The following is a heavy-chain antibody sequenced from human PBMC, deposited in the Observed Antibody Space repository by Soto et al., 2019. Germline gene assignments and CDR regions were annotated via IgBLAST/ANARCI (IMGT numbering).Heavy chain of an antibody. D-gene: IGHD6-19*01. CDR2: ISRSGDMI. J-gene: IGHJ4*02. CDR3: TRCSGWPTIDF. Sequence: GGSLRLSCAASGFTFSNYEMNWVRQAPGKGLEWLSYISRSGDMIFYAGSVRGRFTISRDNAKNSLYLQMNRLREEDTAIYYCTRCSGWPTIDFWGQGTPVTVSS. CDR1: GFTFSNYE. V-gene: IGHV3-48*03.